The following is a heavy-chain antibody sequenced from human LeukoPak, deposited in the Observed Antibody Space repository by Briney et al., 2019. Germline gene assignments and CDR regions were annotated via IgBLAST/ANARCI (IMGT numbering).Heavy chain of an antibody. CDR2: ISSSGSTI. Sequence: GGSLRLSCAASGFTFSSYEMNWVRQAPGKGLEWVSYISSSGSTIYYADSVKGRFTISRDNAKNSLYLQMNSLRAEDTAVYYCARDFGNKIVGSSGSIDYWGQGTLVTVSS. CDR3: ARDFGNKIVGSSGSIDY. J-gene: IGHJ4*02. CDR1: GFTFSSYE. V-gene: IGHV3-48*03. D-gene: IGHD2-15*01.